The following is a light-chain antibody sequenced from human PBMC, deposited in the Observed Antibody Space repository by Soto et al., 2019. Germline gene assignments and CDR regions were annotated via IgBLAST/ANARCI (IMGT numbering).Light chain of an antibody. CDR2: GAS. V-gene: IGKV3-11*01. J-gene: IGKJ5*01. CDR3: QQRSNWPPLT. CDR1: QSVNSY. Sequence: EIVLTQSPATLSLSPGERATLSCRASQSVNSYLAWYQHKPGHAPRLLIYGASNRATGIPARFSGSGSGTDSTLTISSLEPEDFAVYYCQQRSNWPPLTFGQGTRLEIK.